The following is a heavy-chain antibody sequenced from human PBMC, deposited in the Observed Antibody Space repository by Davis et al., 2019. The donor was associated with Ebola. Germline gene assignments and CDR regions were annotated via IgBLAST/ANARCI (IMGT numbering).Heavy chain of an antibody. CDR2: IYTSGST. CDR3: ARDSGFWGGYQFDY. D-gene: IGHD3-3*01. Sequence: SETLSLTCTVSGGSISSYYWSWIRQPAGKGLEWIGRIYTSGSTNYNPSLKSRVTMSVDTSKNQFSLKLTSVTAADTAVYYCARDSGFWGGYQFDYWGQGTLVTVSS. J-gene: IGHJ4*02. V-gene: IGHV4-4*07. CDR1: GGSISSYY.